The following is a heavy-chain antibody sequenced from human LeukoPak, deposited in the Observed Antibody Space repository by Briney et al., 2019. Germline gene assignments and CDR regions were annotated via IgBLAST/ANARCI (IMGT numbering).Heavy chain of an antibody. V-gene: IGHV4-39*07. D-gene: IGHD6-19*01. CDR3: ARSIRGYSSGWYYFDY. CDR1: GGSISLSYYY. Sequence: PSETLSLTCSVSGGSISLSYYYWGWIRQPPGKALEWIGSVYYSGTTSYNPSLKSRVTISVDTSKNQFSVKLSSVTAADTAVYYCARSIRGYSSGWYYFDYWGQGTLITVSS. CDR2: VYYSGTT. J-gene: IGHJ4*02.